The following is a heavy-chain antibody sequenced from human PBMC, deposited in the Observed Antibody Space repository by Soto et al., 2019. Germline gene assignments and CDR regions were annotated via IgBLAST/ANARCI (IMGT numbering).Heavy chain of an antibody. V-gene: IGHV3-30-3*01. CDR2: ISYDGSNK. CDR1: GFTFTDYY. J-gene: IGHJ4*02. Sequence: PGGSLRLSCAASGFTFTDYYMSWIRQAPGKGLEWVAVISYDGSNKYYADSVKGRFTISRDNSKNTLYLQMNSLRAEDTAVYYCARFSLGDSGSYNYWGQGTLVTVSS. D-gene: IGHD3-10*01. CDR3: ARFSLGDSGSYNY.